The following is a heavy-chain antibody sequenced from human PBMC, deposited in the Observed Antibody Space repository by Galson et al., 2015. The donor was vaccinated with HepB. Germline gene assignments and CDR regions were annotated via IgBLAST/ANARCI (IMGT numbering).Heavy chain of an antibody. J-gene: IGHJ6*03. CDR3: AREVAWFGELFPHYYYYYYMDV. V-gene: IGHV4-34*01. D-gene: IGHD3-10*01. Sequence: ETLSLTCAVYGGSFSGYYWSWIRQPPGKGLEWIGEINHSGSANYNPSLKSRVTISVDTSKNQFSLKLSSVTAADTAVYYCAREVAWFGELFPHYYYYYYMDVWGKGTTVTVSS. CDR2: INHSGSA. CDR1: GGSFSGYY.